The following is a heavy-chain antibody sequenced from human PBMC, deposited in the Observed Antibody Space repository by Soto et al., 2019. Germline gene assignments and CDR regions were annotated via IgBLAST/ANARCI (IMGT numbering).Heavy chain of an antibody. J-gene: IGHJ3*02. Sequence: SETVSLTCTVSGGSISSSSYYWGWIRQPPGKGLEWIGSIYYSGSTYYNPSLKSRVTISVDTSKNQFSLKLSSVTAADTAVYYCARADVNYDILTGYYDAFDIWGQGTMVTVSS. V-gene: IGHV4-39*01. CDR1: GGSISSSSYY. CDR3: ARADVNYDILTGYYDAFDI. D-gene: IGHD3-9*01. CDR2: IYYSGST.